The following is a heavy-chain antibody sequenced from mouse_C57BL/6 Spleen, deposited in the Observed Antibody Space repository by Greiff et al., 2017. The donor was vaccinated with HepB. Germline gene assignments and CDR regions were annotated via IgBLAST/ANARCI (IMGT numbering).Heavy chain of an antibody. CDR2: IDPSDSYT. Sequence: VKLQQPGAELVRPGTSVKLSCKASGYTFTSYWMHWVKQRPGQGLEWIGVIDPSDSYTNYNQKFKGKATLTVDTSSSTAYMQLSSLTSEDSAVYYCARTNYAMDYWGQGTSVTVSS. V-gene: IGHV1-59*01. J-gene: IGHJ4*01. CDR1: GYTFTSYW. CDR3: ARTNYAMDY.